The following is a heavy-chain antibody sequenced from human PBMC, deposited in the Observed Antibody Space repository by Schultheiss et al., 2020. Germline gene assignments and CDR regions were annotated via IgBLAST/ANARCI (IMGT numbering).Heavy chain of an antibody. V-gene: IGHV4-61*02. CDR1: GGSISSGSYY. D-gene: IGHD6-19*01. CDR3: ARGGPEGVAGPLSPLDY. Sequence: SETLSLTCTVSGGSISSGSYYWSWIRQPAGKGLEWIGRIYTSGSTNYSPSLKSRVTMSVDTSKNQFSLKLSSVTAADTAVYYCARGGPEGVAGPLSPLDYWSQGTLVTVSS. J-gene: IGHJ4*02. CDR2: IYTSGST.